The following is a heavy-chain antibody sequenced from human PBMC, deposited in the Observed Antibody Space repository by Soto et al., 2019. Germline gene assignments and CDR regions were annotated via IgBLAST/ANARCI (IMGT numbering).Heavy chain of an antibody. J-gene: IGHJ4*02. CDR1: GCTISSGGYS. Sequence: SETLSLTCAVSGCTISSGGYSWSWIRQPPGKGLEWIGYIYHSGSTYYNPSLKSRVTISVDRSKNQFSLKLSSVTAADTAVYYCARASTTVTTLDYWGQGTLVTV. D-gene: IGHD4-17*01. CDR2: IYHSGST. V-gene: IGHV4-30-2*01. CDR3: ARASTTVTTLDY.